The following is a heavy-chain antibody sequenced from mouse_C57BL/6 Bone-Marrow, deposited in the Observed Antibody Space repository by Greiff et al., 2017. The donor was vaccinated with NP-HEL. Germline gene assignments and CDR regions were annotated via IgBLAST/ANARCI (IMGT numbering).Heavy chain of an antibody. CDR2: IWSGGST. V-gene: IGHV2-2*01. Sequence: VQLQQSGPGLVQPSQSLSITCTVSGFSLTSYGVHWVRQSPGKGLEWLGVIWSGGSTDYNAAFISRLSISKDNSKSQVFVKMNSLQADDTAIYYCARRAYYSNYDAMDYWGQGTSVTVSS. CDR1: GFSLTSYG. D-gene: IGHD2-5*01. J-gene: IGHJ4*01. CDR3: ARRAYYSNYDAMDY.